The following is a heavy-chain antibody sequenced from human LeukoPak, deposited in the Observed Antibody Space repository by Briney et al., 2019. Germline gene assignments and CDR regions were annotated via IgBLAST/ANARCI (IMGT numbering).Heavy chain of an antibody. J-gene: IGHJ6*02. CDR3: AKDLGDSGVVIPAYGMDV. V-gene: IGHV3-23*01. Sequence: PGASLRLSCAASGFTFSSYAMNWVRQAPGKGLEWVSAIIGSGGSTYYADSVKGRFTISRDNSKNTLYLQMNSLRAEDTAVYYCAKDLGDSGVVIPAYGMDVWGQGTTVTVSS. D-gene: IGHD3-3*01. CDR2: IIGSGGST. CDR1: GFTFSSYA.